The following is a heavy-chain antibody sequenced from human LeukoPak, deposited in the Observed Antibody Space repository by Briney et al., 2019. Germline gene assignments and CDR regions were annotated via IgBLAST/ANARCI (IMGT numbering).Heavy chain of an antibody. Sequence: SETLSLTCAVYGGSFSGYYWSWIRQPPGKGLEWIGEINHSGSTNYNPSLKSRVTISVDTSKNQFSLKLSSVTAADTAVYYCASGNDKGLNDAFDIWGQGTMVTVSS. CDR1: GGSFSGYY. CDR3: ASGNDKGLNDAFDI. J-gene: IGHJ3*02. V-gene: IGHV4-34*01. CDR2: INHSGST. D-gene: IGHD1-1*01.